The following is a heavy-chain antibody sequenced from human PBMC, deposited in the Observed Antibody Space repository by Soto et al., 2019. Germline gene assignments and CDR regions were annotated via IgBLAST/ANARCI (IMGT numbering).Heavy chain of an antibody. CDR3: ARNQPQRYCSGGTCRPAYGMDV. V-gene: IGHV4-39*01. CDR2: IYYSGDT. D-gene: IGHD2-15*01. Sequence: PSETLSLTCTVSGGSISSDNFYWAWIRQPPGKGLEWIGIIYYSGDTYYNPSLAGRLTMSVDTSNQFSLTLRSVTAADTALYYCARNQPQRYCSGGTCRPAYGMDVWGQGTTVTVSS. J-gene: IGHJ6*02. CDR1: GGSISSDNFY.